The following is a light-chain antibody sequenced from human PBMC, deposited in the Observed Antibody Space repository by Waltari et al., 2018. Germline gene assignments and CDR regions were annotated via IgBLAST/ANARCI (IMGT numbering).Light chain of an antibody. J-gene: IGKJ4*01. V-gene: IGKV2-28*01. CDR1: QSLLHSHGYNF. Sequence: DIVMTQSLLSLSVTPGGPASIACRSSQSLLHSHGYNFLDWYLHKPGPSPQLLIYLGSSRASGVPDRFSGSGSGTDFTLKISRVEAEDVGVYYCMQALQTPLTFGEGTKVEIK. CDR3: MQALQTPLT. CDR2: LGS.